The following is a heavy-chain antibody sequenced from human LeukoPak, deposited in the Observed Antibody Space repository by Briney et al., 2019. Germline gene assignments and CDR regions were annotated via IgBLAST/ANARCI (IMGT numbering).Heavy chain of an antibody. CDR3: ARGNALVYAMNY. CDR1: GYTFTSYG. V-gene: IGHV1-3*01. CDR2: INAGNGNT. Sequence: AASVKVSCKASGYTFTSYGISWVRQAPGQGLEWMGWINAGNGNTKYSQKFQGRVTITRDTSASTAYMELSSLRSEDTAVYYCARGNALVYAMNYWGQGTLVTVSS. J-gene: IGHJ4*02. D-gene: IGHD2-8*01.